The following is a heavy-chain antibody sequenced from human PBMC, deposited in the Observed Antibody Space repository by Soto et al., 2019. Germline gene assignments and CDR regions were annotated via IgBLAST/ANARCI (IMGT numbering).Heavy chain of an antibody. J-gene: IGHJ4*02. CDR3: ARSLDYYDSSGFTTPW. CDR1: GYTFTSYA. Sequence: ASVKVSCKASGYTFTSYAMHWVRQAPGQRLEWMGWINAGNGNTKYSQKFQGRVTITRDTSASTAYMELSSLRSEDTAVYYCARSLDYYDSSGFTTPWWGQGTLVTVSS. CDR2: INAGNGNT. V-gene: IGHV1-3*01. D-gene: IGHD3-22*01.